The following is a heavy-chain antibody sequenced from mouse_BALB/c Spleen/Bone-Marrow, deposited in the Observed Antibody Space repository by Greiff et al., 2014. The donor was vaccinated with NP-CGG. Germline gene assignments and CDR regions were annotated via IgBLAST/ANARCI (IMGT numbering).Heavy chain of an antibody. Sequence: EVQLQQSGAELVKPGASVKLSCTASGFNIEDTYMHWVKQRPEQGLEWIGRIDPANGNTKYDPKFQGRATITADTSSNTAYLQLSSLTSEDTAVYYCAEITTAAYYVMDYWGQGTSDTVSS. CDR2: IDPANGNT. D-gene: IGHD1-2*01. CDR1: GFNIEDTY. V-gene: IGHV14-3*02. J-gene: IGHJ4*01. CDR3: AEITTAAYYVMDY.